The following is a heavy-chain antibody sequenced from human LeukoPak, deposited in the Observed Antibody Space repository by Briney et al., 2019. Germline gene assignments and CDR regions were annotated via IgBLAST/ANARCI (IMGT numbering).Heavy chain of an antibody. CDR3: ASILGGSPFDY. Sequence: GASVKVSCKASGYTFTGYYMHWVRQAPGQGLEWMGRINPSSGGTNYAQKFQGRVTMTRDTSISTAYMELSRLRSDDTAVYYCASILGGSPFDYWGQGTLVTVSS. J-gene: IGHJ4*02. V-gene: IGHV1-2*06. D-gene: IGHD2-15*01. CDR2: INPSSGGT. CDR1: GYTFTGYY.